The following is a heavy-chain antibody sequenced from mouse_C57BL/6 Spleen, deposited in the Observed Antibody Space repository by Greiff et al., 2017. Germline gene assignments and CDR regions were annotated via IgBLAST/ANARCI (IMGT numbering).Heavy chain of an antibody. Sequence: EVQLPESGGDLVKPGGSLKLSCAASGFTFSSYGMSLVRQTPDKRLEWVATISSGGSYTYYPDSVKGRFTISRDNAKNTLYLQMSSLKSEDTAMYYCARQAYGNYGYFDVGGTGTTVTVSS. D-gene: IGHD2-1*01. V-gene: IGHV5-6*01. CDR2: ISSGGSYT. CDR3: ARQAYGNYGYFDV. CDR1: GFTFSSYG. J-gene: IGHJ1*03.